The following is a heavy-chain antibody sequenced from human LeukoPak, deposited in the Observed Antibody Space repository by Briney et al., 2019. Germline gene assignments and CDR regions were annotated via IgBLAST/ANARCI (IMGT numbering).Heavy chain of an antibody. CDR1: GFTFDEYA. Sequence: GGSLRLSCAVSGFTFDEYAMHWVRQAPGKGLALVSGISWNSGLIDYADSVKGRFTISRDNAKNSLYLQMNSLKAEDTAFYYCAKVGIFGLVTYYFDYWGQGTLVTVSS. CDR2: ISWNSGLI. V-gene: IGHV3-9*01. J-gene: IGHJ4*02. CDR3: AKVGIFGLVTYYFDY. D-gene: IGHD3/OR15-3a*01.